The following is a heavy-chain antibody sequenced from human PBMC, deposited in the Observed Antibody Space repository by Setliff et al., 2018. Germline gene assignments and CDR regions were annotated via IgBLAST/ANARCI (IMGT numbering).Heavy chain of an antibody. Sequence: GASVKVSCKASGYTFTGYYMHWVRQAPGQGLEWMGRINPNSGGTNYAQKFQGRVTMTRDTSISTAYMELSRLRSDDTAVYYCARPYYYDSSGYYYDYWGQGTLVTVSS. CDR2: INPNSGGT. D-gene: IGHD3-22*01. CDR3: ARPYYYDSSGYYYDY. CDR1: GYTFTGYY. J-gene: IGHJ4*02. V-gene: IGHV1-2*06.